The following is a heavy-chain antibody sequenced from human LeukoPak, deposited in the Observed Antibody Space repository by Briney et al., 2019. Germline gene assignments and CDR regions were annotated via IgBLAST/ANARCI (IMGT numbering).Heavy chain of an antibody. Sequence: PSETLSLTCAVYGGSFSGYYWSWIRQPPGKGLEWIGYIYYSGSTNYNPSLKSRVTISVDTSKNQFSLKLSSVTAADTAVYYCARTVYGSGSPVWFDPWGQGTLVTVSS. CDR1: GGSFSGYY. V-gene: IGHV4-59*08. CDR2: IYYSGST. D-gene: IGHD3-10*01. J-gene: IGHJ5*02. CDR3: ARTVYGSGSPVWFDP.